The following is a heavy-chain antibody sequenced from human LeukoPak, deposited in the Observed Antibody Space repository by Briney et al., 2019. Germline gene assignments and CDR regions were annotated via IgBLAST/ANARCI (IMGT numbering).Heavy chain of an antibody. Sequence: GGSLRLSCAASGFTFSSSSINWVRQAPGKGLKWVSYISSNGNIYYADSVKGRFTISRDNSKNTLYLQMNSLRAEDTAVYYCAKDTSSSWYWVFDYWGQGTLVTVSS. CDR1: GFTFSSSS. D-gene: IGHD6-13*01. CDR3: AKDTSSSWYWVFDY. V-gene: IGHV3-21*05. CDR2: ISSNGNI. J-gene: IGHJ4*02.